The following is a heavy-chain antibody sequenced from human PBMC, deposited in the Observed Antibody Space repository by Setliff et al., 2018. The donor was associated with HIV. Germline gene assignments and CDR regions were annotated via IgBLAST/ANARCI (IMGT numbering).Heavy chain of an antibody. D-gene: IGHD2-21*01. Sequence: ETLSLTCTVSGASMSSYFWSWVRQTPGKGLEWIGYVLSSGSATYNPSLKSRVAMSVDTSKNQFSLSLASPAAADTAVYYCARGILFFYYMDIWGRGTTVTVSS. V-gene: IGHV4-59*08. CDR3: ARGILFFYYMDI. CDR2: VLSSGSA. J-gene: IGHJ6*03. CDR1: GASMSSYF.